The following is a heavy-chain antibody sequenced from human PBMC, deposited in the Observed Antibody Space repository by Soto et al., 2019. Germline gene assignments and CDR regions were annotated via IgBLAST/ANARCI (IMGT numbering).Heavy chain of an antibody. CDR2: IYHSGST. Sequence: SETLSLTCAVSGGSIISSNCWILFRHPPGKVLEWIGEIYHSGSTNYNPSLKSRVTISVDKSKNQFSLKLSSVTAADTAVYYCARDSSSSYCSSTSCYTGGFFWSLSGNDAFDIWGQGTMVTVSS. D-gene: IGHD2-2*02. CDR3: ARDSSSSYCSSTSCYTGGFFWSLSGNDAFDI. J-gene: IGHJ3*02. CDR1: GGSIISSNC. V-gene: IGHV4-4*02.